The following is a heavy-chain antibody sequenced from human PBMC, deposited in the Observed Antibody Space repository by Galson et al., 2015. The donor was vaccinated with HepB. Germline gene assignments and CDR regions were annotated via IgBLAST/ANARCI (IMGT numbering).Heavy chain of an antibody. CDR1: GFTFSDYY. CDR3: ARDETYGDEYYNWFDP. V-gene: IGHV3-11*01. CDR2: ISSSGSTI. Sequence: SLRLSCAASGFTFSDYYMSWIRQAPGKGLEWVPYISSSGSTIYYADSVKGRFTISRDNAKNSLYLQMNSLRAEDTAVYYCARDETYGDEYYNWFDPWGQGTLVTVSS. D-gene: IGHD4-17*01. J-gene: IGHJ5*02.